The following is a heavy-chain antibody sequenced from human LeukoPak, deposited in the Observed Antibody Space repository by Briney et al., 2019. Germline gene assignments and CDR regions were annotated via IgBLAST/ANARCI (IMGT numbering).Heavy chain of an antibody. V-gene: IGHV4-31*03. CDR3: ARDVFGGGGYYFDY. Sequence: PSETLSLTCTVSGGSISSGGYYWSWIRQHPGKGLEWIGYIYYSGSTYYNPSLKSRVTISVDTPKNQFSLKLSSVTAADTAVYYCARDVFGGGGYYFDYWGQGTLVTVSS. CDR2: IYYSGST. D-gene: IGHD3-10*01. J-gene: IGHJ4*02. CDR1: GGSISSGGYY.